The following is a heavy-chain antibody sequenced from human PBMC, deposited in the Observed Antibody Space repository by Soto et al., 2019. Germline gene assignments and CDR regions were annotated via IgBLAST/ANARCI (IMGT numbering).Heavy chain of an antibody. V-gene: IGHV4-34*01. CDR2: FNHSGST. CDR3: ARKPYSSSWTTPPNWFDP. Sequence: SETLSLTCAVYGGSFSGYYWSWIRQPPGKGLEWIGEFNHSGSTNYNPSLKSRVTISVDTSKNQFSLKLSSVTAADTAVYYCARKPYSSSWTTPPNWFDPWGQGTLVTVSS. J-gene: IGHJ5*02. CDR1: GGSFSGYY. D-gene: IGHD6-13*01.